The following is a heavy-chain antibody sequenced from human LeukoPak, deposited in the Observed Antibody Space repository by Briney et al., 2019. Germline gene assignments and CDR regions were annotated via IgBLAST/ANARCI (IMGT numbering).Heavy chain of an antibody. D-gene: IGHD3-10*01. CDR1: GGSISSGGYY. V-gene: IGHV4-31*03. Sequence: SQTLSLTCTVSGGSISSGGYYWSWIRQHPGKGLEWIGYIYYSGSTYYNPSLKSRVTISVDTSKNQFSLKLSSVTAADTAVYYCARVYYYGSGSSLYYFDYWGQGTLVTVSS. CDR3: ARVYYYGSGSSLYYFDY. CDR2: IYYSGST. J-gene: IGHJ4*02.